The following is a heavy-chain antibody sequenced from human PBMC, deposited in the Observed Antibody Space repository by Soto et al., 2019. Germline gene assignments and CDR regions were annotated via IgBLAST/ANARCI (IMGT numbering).Heavy chain of an antibody. CDR1: GFTFSSYW. D-gene: IGHD3-9*01. J-gene: IGHJ6*03. CDR2: IKQDGSEK. CDR3: ARVHYDILTGYYHSVYYYYYMDV. V-gene: IGHV3-7*01. Sequence: GGSLRLSCAASGFTFSSYWMSWVRQAPGKGLEWVANIKQDGSEKYYVDSVKGRFTISRDNAKNSLYLQMNSLRAEDTAVYYCARVHYDILTGYYHSVYYYYYMDVWGKGTTVTVSS.